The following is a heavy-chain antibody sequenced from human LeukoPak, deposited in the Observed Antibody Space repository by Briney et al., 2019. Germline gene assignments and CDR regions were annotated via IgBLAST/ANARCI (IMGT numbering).Heavy chain of an antibody. D-gene: IGHD4-11*01. CDR2: ISAYNGNT. CDR1: GYTFTSYG. Sequence: ASVKVSCKASGYTFTSYGISWVRQAPGQGLEWMGWISAYNGNTNYAQKLQGRVTMTTDTSTSTAYMELRSLRSDDTAVYYCTRVEETATTAAIIRKYSYYYYMDVWGKGNTVTVSS. V-gene: IGHV1-18*01. CDR3: TRVEETATTAAIIRKYSYYYYMDV. J-gene: IGHJ6*03.